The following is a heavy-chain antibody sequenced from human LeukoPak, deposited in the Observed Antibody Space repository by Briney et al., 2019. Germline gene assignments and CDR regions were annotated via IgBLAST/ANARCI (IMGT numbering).Heavy chain of an antibody. J-gene: IGHJ4*02. D-gene: IGHD4-17*01. V-gene: IGHV3-74*01. CDR3: VRDLNDYGDYDHFDY. CDR2: MNSDGSST. Sequence: GGSLRLSCAASGFTFSSYWMHWVRQAPGKGLVWVSRMNSDGSSTSYADSVKGRFTISRDNAKNTLYLQMNSLRAEDTAVYYCVRDLNDYGDYDHFDYWGQGTLVTVSS. CDR1: GFTFSSYW.